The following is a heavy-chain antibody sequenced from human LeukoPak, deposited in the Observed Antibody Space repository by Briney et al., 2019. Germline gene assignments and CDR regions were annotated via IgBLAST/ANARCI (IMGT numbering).Heavy chain of an antibody. V-gene: IGHV3-64D*06. CDR2: ISSNGGST. CDR3: VKDSSSGSYFDY. D-gene: IGHD3-10*01. J-gene: IGHJ4*02. Sequence: GGSLRLSCSASGFTYSRYAMHWVRQAPGKGLEYVSAISSNGGSTYYADSVKGRFTISRDNSRNTLHLQMSSLRVEDTAVYYCVKDSSSGSYFDYWGQGTLVTVSS. CDR1: GFTYSRYA.